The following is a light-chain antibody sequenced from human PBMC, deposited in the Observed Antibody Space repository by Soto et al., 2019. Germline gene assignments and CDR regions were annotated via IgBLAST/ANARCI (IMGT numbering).Light chain of an antibody. J-gene: IGKJ1*01. CDR3: QQYISWPRT. CDR2: GAS. Sequence: EIVMTQSPATLSVSPGERATFTCRASQSVTSSLSWYQQKPGQAPRLLISGASARATDIPARFSGSGYGTEFTLTISSLHSEDSAVYFCQQYISWPRTFGQGTKVDI. V-gene: IGKV3-15*01. CDR1: QSVTSS.